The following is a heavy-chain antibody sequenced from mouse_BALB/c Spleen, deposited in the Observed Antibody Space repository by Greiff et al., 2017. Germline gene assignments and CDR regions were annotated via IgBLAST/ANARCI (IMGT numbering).Heavy chain of an antibody. V-gene: IGHV2-6-7*01. J-gene: IGHJ4*01. Sequence: VNVVESGPGLVAPSQSLSITCTVSGFSFTGYGVNWVRQPPGKGLEWLGMIWGDGSTDYNSALKSSLSISNDNSKSQVFLKMNSLQTDDTARYYCARYRYDGYYAMDYWGQGTSVTVSS. D-gene: IGHD2-14*01. CDR1: GFSFTGYG. CDR2: IWGDGST. CDR3: ARYRYDGYYAMDY.